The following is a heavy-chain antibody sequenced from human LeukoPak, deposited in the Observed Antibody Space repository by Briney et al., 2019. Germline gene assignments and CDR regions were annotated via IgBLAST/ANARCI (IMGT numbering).Heavy chain of an antibody. CDR1: GYTFTDYY. J-gene: IGHJ6*03. CDR2: TNPNSGDT. D-gene: IGHD6-19*01. Sequence: ASVKVSCKTSGYTFTDYYIHWVRQAPGHGPEWMGWTNPNSGDTNFAQKFQGRVTMTRDTSISTAYMELSRLRSDDTAVYYCARVDSKAVAGTHYYYYMDVWGKGTTVTVSS. CDR3: ARVDSKAVAGTHYYYYMDV. V-gene: IGHV1-2*02.